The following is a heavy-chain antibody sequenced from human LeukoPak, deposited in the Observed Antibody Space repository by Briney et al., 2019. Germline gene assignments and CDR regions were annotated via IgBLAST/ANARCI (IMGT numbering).Heavy chain of an antibody. J-gene: IGHJ4*02. V-gene: IGHV3-30*04. CDR2: ISYDGSNK. CDR1: GFTFSSYA. D-gene: IGHD6-19*01. Sequence: GRSLRLSCAASGFTFSSYAMHWVRRAPGKGLEWVAVISYDGSNKYYADSVKGRFTISRDNSKNTLYLQMNSLRAEDTAVYYCATDLTQWLVRGVDYWGQGTLVTVSS. CDR3: ATDLTQWLVRGVDY.